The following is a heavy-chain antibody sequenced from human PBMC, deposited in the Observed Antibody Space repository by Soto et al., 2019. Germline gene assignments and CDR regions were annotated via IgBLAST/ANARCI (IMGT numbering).Heavy chain of an antibody. D-gene: IGHD4-17*01. V-gene: IGHV1-46*03. J-gene: IGHJ6*02. CDR3: ARDERTTVTTNYCYYYGMDV. CDR2: INPSGGST. Sequence: ASVKVSCKASGYTFTSYYMHWVRQAPGQGLEWMGIINPSGGSTSYAQKFQGRVTMTRDTSTSTVYMELSSLRSEDTAVYYCARDERTTVTTNYCYYYGMDVWGQGTTVTVSS. CDR1: GYTFTSYY.